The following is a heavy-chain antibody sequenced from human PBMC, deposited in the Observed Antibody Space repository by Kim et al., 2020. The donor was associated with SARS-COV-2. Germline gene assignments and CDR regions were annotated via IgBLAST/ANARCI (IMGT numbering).Heavy chain of an antibody. D-gene: IGHD6-13*01. Sequence: DSVKGRFTISRDNAKNSLYLQMNSLRAEDTAVYYCARLGIRYSSSWYVYYWGQGTLVTVSS. V-gene: IGHV3-7*03. J-gene: IGHJ4*02. CDR3: ARLGIRYSSSWYVYY.